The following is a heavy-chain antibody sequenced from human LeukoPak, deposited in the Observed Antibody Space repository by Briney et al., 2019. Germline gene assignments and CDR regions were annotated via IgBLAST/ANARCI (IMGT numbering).Heavy chain of an antibody. D-gene: IGHD3-22*01. J-gene: IGHJ3*02. Sequence: SQTLSLTCTVSGGSISSGNYYWGWIRQPAGKGLEWIGLIYTSGSTNYNPSLKSRVTISVDTSKNQFSLKLSSVTAAHTAVYYCARDLGYYYDSSGYAFDIWGQGTMVTVSS. CDR3: ARDLGYYYDSSGYAFDI. V-gene: IGHV4-61*02. CDR1: GGSISSGNYY. CDR2: IYTSGST.